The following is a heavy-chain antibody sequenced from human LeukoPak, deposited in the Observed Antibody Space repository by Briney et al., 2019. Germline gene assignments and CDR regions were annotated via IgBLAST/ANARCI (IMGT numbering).Heavy chain of an antibody. D-gene: IGHD2-15*01. Sequence: SETLSLTCTVSGGSISSYYWSWIRQPPGKGLEWIGYIYYSGSTNYNPSLKSRVTISVDTSKNQFSLKLSSVTAADTAVYYCARIFVYCSGGSCYWGWFDPWGQGTLVTVSS. CDR1: GGSISSYY. V-gene: IGHV4-59*01. CDR2: IYYSGST. CDR3: ARIFVYCSGGSCYWGWFDP. J-gene: IGHJ5*02.